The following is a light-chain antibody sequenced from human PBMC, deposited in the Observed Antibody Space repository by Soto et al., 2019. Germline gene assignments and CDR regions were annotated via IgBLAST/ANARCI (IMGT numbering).Light chain of an antibody. CDR1: SSDVGGYNA. CDR2: DVS. Sequence: QSVLTQPASVSGCPGQSITISCTGTSSDVGGYNAVSWYQQHPGRAPKLVIYDVSNRPSGISDRFSGSKSGNTASLTISGLQAEDEADYYCSSYKSSNTRYVFGTGTKVTVL. CDR3: SSYKSSNTRYV. V-gene: IGLV2-14*01. J-gene: IGLJ1*01.